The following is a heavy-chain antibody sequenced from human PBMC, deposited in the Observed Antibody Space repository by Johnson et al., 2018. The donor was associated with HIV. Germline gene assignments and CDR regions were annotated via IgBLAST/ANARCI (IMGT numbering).Heavy chain of an antibody. CDR2: ISYDGSNK. Sequence: QVQLVESGGGVVQPGRSLRLSCAASGFTFSSYGMHWVRQAPGKGLEWVAVISYDGSNKYYADSVKGRFTISRDNSKNTLYLQMNSLRAEDTAVYYCVRGSLTEDSFADWGQGTMVLVSS. D-gene: IGHD2-8*01. V-gene: IGHV3-30*03. CDR3: VRGSLTEDSFAD. CDR1: GFTFSSYG. J-gene: IGHJ3*01.